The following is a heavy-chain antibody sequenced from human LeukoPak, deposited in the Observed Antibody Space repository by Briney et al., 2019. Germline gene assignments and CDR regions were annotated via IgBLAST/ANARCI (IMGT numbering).Heavy chain of an antibody. CDR1: GGSIISSDYH. V-gene: IGHV4-39*07. D-gene: IGHD5-18*01. Sequence: SETLSLTCTVSGGSIISSDYHWGWVRQPPGKGLEWIGTISYSGNTDYNPSLRSRVTISVDTSKNQFSLKLSSVTAADTAVYYCARRGYSYGYVGSNWFDPWGQGTLVTVSS. CDR3: ARRGYSYGYVGSNWFDP. J-gene: IGHJ5*02. CDR2: ISYSGNT.